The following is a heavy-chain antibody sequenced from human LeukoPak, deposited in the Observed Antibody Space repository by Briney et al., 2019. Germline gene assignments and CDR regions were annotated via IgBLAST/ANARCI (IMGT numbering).Heavy chain of an antibody. CDR1: GGSISNTSYY. CDR2: IYTSGST. V-gene: IGHV4-61*02. CDR3: ASRKLGNDY. J-gene: IGHJ4*01. D-gene: IGHD7-27*01. Sequence: PSETLSLTCSVSGGSISNTSYYWSWIRQPAGKGLEWIGRIYTSGSTNYNPSLKSRVTMSVDTSKNQFSLKLSSVTAADTAVYYCASRKLGNDYWGQGTLVTVSS.